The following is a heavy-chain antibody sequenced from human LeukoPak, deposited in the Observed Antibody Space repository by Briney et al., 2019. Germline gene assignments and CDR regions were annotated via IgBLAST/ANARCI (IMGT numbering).Heavy chain of an antibody. V-gene: IGHV3-23*01. CDR3: AKGPRGGYASGSSVDY. J-gene: IGHJ4*02. D-gene: IGHD3-10*01. Sequence: PGGSLRLSCATSGFIFSNYGMSWVRQAPGKGLEWVSAISGSGVTTYYADSVKGRFTISRDNSKNRLYLQMNSLRDEDTAIYYCAKGPRGGYASGSSVDYWGQGALVTVAS. CDR2: ISGSGVTT. CDR1: GFIFSNYG.